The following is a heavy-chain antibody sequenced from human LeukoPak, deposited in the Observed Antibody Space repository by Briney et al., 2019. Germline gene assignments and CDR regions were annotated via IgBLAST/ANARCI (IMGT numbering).Heavy chain of an antibody. Sequence: GGSLRLSCAASGFTFSSYWMSWVRQAPGKGLEWVATIKQDGSEKYYVDSVKGRFTISRDNAKNSLYLQMNSLRAEDTAVYYCARDIVVVPAAIYYFDYWGQGTLVTVSS. CDR3: ARDIVVVPAAIYYFDY. CDR2: IKQDGSEK. V-gene: IGHV3-7*01. CDR1: GFTFSSYW. J-gene: IGHJ4*02. D-gene: IGHD2-2*02.